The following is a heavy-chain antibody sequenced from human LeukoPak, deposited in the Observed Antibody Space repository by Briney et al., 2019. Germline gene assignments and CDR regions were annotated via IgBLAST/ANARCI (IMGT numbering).Heavy chain of an antibody. J-gene: IGHJ4*02. CDR2: VHYSGST. CDR1: GGSISSYY. Sequence: SETLSLTCIVSGGSISSYYWSWVRQPPGKGLEWIGYVHYSGSTKYNPSLKSRVTISVDTSKNQFSLKLSSVTAADTAVYYCARGRTGSYFAADYWGQGTLVTVSS. CDR3: ARGRTGSYFAADY. D-gene: IGHD1-26*01. V-gene: IGHV4-59*01.